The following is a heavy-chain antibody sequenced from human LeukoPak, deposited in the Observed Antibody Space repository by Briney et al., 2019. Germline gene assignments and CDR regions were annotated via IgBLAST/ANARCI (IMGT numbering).Heavy chain of an antibody. D-gene: IGHD2-15*01. Sequence: SETLSLTCAVYGGSFSGYYWSWIRQPPGKGLEWIGEINHSGSTNYNPSLKSRVTISVDTSKNQFSLKLSSVTAADTAVYYCARDGEVVVAATGTFDYWGHGTLVTVSS. CDR3: ARDGEVVVAATGTFDY. J-gene: IGHJ4*01. V-gene: IGHV4-34*01. CDR1: GGSFSGYY. CDR2: INHSGST.